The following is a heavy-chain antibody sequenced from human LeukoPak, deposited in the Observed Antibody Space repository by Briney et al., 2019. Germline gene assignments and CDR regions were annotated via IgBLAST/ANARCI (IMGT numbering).Heavy chain of an antibody. CDR2: ISDYSANR. CDR3: ARLKDRYCSSTTCYFNWFDP. J-gene: IGHJ5*02. V-gene: IGHV1-18*01. CDR1: GYSFSSYG. D-gene: IGHD2-2*01. Sequence: ASVKVSCKASGYSFSSYGISWVRQAPGQGLEWMGWISDYSANRNYAQKFQGRVTMTTDTSTSTAYMELRSLRSDDTAVYYCARLKDRYCSSTTCYFNWFDPWGQGTLVTVSS.